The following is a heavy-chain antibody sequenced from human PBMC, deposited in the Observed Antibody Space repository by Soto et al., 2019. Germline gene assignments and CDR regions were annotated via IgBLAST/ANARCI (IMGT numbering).Heavy chain of an antibody. CDR3: ARRYYYYDSSGWFDP. J-gene: IGHJ5*02. D-gene: IGHD3-22*01. CDR1: GGSISSYY. Sequence: SETLSLTCTVSGGSISSYYWSWIRQPPGKGLEWIGYIYYSGSTNYNPSLKSRVTISVDTSKNQFSLKLSSVTAADTAVYYCARRYYYYDSSGWFDPWGQGTLVTV. V-gene: IGHV4-59*08. CDR2: IYYSGST.